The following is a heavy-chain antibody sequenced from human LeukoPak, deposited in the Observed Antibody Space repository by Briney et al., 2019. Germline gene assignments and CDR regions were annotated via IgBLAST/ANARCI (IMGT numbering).Heavy chain of an antibody. Sequence: GGSLRLSCAASGFTFRDSAMSWVRQAPGKGLEWVSLMGFSSENTYYTDSVKGRFTISRDNSKDTLYLQMNSLRAEDTAIYYCARDIELSTWGLGTMVTAST. CDR3: ARDIELST. V-gene: IGHV3-23*01. CDR1: GFTFRDSA. J-gene: IGHJ3*01. CDR2: MGFSSENT. D-gene: IGHD3-16*02.